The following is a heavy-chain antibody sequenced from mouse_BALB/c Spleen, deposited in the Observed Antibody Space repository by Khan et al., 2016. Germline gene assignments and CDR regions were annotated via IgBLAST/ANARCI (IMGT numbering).Heavy chain of an antibody. CDR1: GYAFSSYW. Sequence: QVQLQQPGAELVRPGSSVKISCKASGYAFSSYWMNWVKQRSGQGLEWIGQIYPGDGDTHYNGKFKGKATLTADNSSSTAYMQLSRLTSEDSAVYFCAGGTPLAYWGQGTLVTVSA. CDR3: AGGTPLAY. D-gene: IGHD2-14*01. CDR2: IYPGDGDT. V-gene: IGHV1-80*01. J-gene: IGHJ3*01.